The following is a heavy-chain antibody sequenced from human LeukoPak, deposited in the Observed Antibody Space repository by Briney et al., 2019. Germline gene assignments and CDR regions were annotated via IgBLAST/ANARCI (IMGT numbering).Heavy chain of an antibody. D-gene: IGHD3-22*01. CDR1: GGSISSYY. Sequence: SETLSLTCTVSGGSISSYYWSWIRQPPGKGLEWIGYIYYSGSTNYNPSLKSRVTISVDTSKNQFSLKLSSVTAADTAVYYCAKGVSMYYDSSGYYYGYFDYWGQGTLVTVSS. CDR3: AKGVSMYYDSSGYYYGYFDY. J-gene: IGHJ4*02. V-gene: IGHV4-59*12. CDR2: IYYSGST.